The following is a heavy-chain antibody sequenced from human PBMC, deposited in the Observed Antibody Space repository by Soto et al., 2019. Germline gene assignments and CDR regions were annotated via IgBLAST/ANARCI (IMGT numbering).Heavy chain of an antibody. CDR3: AYSSGSYYRVFDY. Sequence: SETLSLTCTVSGDSISSGGYYWSWIRRHPGKGLEWIGYIYYSGGTYYNPSLKSRVTISVDTSKNQFSLKLNSVTAADTAVYYCAYSSGSYYRVFDYWGQGTLVTVSS. CDR1: GDSISSGGYY. CDR2: IYYSGGT. J-gene: IGHJ4*02. D-gene: IGHD3-22*01. V-gene: IGHV4-31*03.